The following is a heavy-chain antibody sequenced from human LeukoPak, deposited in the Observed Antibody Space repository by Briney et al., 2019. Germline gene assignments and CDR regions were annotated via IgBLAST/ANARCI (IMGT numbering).Heavy chain of an antibody. V-gene: IGHV4-31*03. Sequence: PSQTLSLTCTVSGGSISSGGYYWSWIRQHPGKGLEWIGYVYYNAGSRSNPNLESRVRISVDASRNQFSLRLTSVTAADTAMYYCARFYYDDTGVSYYFDSWGPGIMVTVSS. J-gene: IGHJ4*02. D-gene: IGHD3-16*01. CDR1: GGSISSGGYY. CDR2: VYYNAGS. CDR3: ARFYYDDTGVSYYFDS.